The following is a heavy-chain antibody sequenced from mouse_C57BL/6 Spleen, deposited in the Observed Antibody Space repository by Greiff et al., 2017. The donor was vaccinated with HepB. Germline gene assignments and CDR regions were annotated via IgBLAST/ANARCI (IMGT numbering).Heavy chain of an antibody. CDR1: GFTFSSYG. V-gene: IGHV5-6*01. J-gene: IGHJ1*03. Sequence: EVMLVESGGDLVKPGGSLKLSCAASGFTFSSYGMSWVRQTPDKRLEWVATISSGGSNTYYPDSVKGRFTISRDNAKNTLYLQMSSLKSEDTAMYYCARDKVRYFDVWGTGTTVTVSS. CDR2: ISSGGSNT. CDR3: ARDKVRYFDV.